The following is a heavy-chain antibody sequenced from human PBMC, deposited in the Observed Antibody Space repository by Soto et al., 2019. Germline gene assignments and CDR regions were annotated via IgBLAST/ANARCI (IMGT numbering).Heavy chain of an antibody. D-gene: IGHD2-2*02. V-gene: IGHV3-73*02. CDR1: GFIFSGSA. Sequence: EVQLVESGGGLVQPGGSLKLSCAASGFIFSGSAIHWVRQASGKGLEWVGRIRSRANNFATSSAASVKGRFTFSRDDSKNPAYLQMNTPKPEDTAVYYCARGQGAAIGDYYYHGMDVWGQGTTVTVSS. J-gene: IGHJ6*02. CDR3: ARGQGAAIGDYYYHGMDV. CDR2: IRSRANNFAT.